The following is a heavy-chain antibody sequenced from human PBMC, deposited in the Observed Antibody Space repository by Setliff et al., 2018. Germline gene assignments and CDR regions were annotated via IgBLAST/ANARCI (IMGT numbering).Heavy chain of an antibody. J-gene: IGHJ4*02. Sequence: PSETLSLTCTVSGGSISSGVYYWGWIRQPPGKGLEWIGRIYHGGKTYYNTSLESRLTISVDTSKNQFSLKLRSVTAADTAVYYCARVPLDRDDFRGYYLLFDYWGQGTLVTVSS. CDR2: IYHGGKT. D-gene: IGHD3-22*01. V-gene: IGHV4-39*01. CDR3: ARVPLDRDDFRGYYLLFDY. CDR1: GGSISSGVYY.